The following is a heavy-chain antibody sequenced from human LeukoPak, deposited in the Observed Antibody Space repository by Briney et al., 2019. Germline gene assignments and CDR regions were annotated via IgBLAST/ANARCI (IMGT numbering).Heavy chain of an antibody. V-gene: IGHV4-38-2*02. CDR3: ASGYSYGYGFDY. J-gene: IGHJ4*02. CDR1: GYSISSGYY. D-gene: IGHD5-18*01. CDR2: IYHSGST. Sequence: SETLSLTCTVSGYSISSGYYWGWIRQPPGKGLEWIGSIYHSGSTYYNPSLKSRVTISVDTSKNQFSLKLSSVTAADTAVYYCASGYSYGYGFDYWGQGTLVTVSS.